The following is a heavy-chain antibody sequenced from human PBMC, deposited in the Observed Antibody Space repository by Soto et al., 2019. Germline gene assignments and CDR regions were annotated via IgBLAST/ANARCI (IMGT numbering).Heavy chain of an antibody. V-gene: IGHV5-51*01. D-gene: IGHD4-17*01. CDR1: GYSFTSYW. J-gene: IGHJ3*02. CDR3: ARHESTSYGDADPHAFDI. Sequence: PGESLKISCKGSGYSFTSYWIGWVRQMPGKGLEWMGIIYPGNSDTRYSPSFQGQVTISADKSIITAYLQWSSLKASDTAMYYCARHESTSYGDADPHAFDIWGQGTMVTVSS. CDR2: IYPGNSDT.